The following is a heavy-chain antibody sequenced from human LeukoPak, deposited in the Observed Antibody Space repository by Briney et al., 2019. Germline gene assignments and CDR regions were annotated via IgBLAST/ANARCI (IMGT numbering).Heavy chain of an antibody. D-gene: IGHD6-13*01. Sequence: GGSLRLSCAASGFTFRMHGMNWVRQAPGKGLEWVSFISSSRSYIYYADSVKGRFTISRDNAKNSLYLQMNSLRAEDTAVYYCARFIAAPYYFDYWGRGTLVTVSS. V-gene: IGHV3-21*01. J-gene: IGHJ4*02. CDR2: ISSSRSYI. CDR3: ARFIAAPYYFDY. CDR1: GFTFRMHG.